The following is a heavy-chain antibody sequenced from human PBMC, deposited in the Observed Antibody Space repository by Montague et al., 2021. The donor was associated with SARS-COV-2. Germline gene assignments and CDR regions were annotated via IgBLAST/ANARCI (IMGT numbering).Heavy chain of an antibody. Sequence: SLRLSCAASGFTFSRFCMSWIRQTAGKGLEWVANIGEDGSETYYVDSVKGRFTISRDNAEKSLYLQMNSLRPEDTAVYYCVSWGLGGPWGQGTLVTVSS. D-gene: IGHD3-16*01. CDR1: GFTFSRFC. CDR3: VSWGLGGP. CDR2: IGEDGSET. V-gene: IGHV3-7*01. J-gene: IGHJ5*02.